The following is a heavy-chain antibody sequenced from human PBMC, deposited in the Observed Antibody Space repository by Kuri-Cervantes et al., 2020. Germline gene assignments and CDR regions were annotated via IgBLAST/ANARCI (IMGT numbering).Heavy chain of an antibody. D-gene: IGHD3-3*01. CDR1: GGIFSSYA. Sequence: SVKVSCKASGGIFSSYAISWVRQAPGQGLEWMGGVIPIFGTANYAQKFQGRVTITADESTSTAYMELSSLRSEDTAVYYCARGSPSNYDFWSGYYHYFDYWGQGTLVTVSS. CDR2: VIPIFGTA. J-gene: IGHJ4*02. CDR3: ARGSPSNYDFWSGYYHYFDY. V-gene: IGHV1-69*13.